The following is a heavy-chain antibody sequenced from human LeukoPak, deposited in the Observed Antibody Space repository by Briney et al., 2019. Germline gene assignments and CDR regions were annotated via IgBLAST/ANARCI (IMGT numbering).Heavy chain of an antibody. CDR2: LSGSGITT. D-gene: IGHD6-19*01. Sequence: PGGSLRLSCAASGFNFSNSAMSWVRQAPGKGLEWISALSGSGITTYYADSVKGRFTISRDNSKNTLYLQMNTLRAEDSALYYCAKGIYSSDWSYFDYWGHGTLVTVSS. CDR3: AKGIYSSDWSYFDY. CDR1: GFNFSNSA. V-gene: IGHV3-23*01. J-gene: IGHJ4*01.